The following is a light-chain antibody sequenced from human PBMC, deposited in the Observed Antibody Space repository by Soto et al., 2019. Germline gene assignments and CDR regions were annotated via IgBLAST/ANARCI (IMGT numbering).Light chain of an antibody. Sequence: QPVLTQPPSVSGAPGQRVTISCTGSSSNIGAGYDVHWYQQLPGTAPKLLIYRNSNRPSGVPDRVSGSKSGTSASLPITGLQAEDEADYYCQSYDSSLSGSVFGGGTKLTVL. CDR2: RNS. CDR3: QSYDSSLSGSV. V-gene: IGLV1-40*01. CDR1: SSNIGAGYD. J-gene: IGLJ3*02.